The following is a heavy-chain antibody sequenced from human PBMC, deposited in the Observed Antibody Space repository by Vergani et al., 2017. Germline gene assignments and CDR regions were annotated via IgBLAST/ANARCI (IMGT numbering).Heavy chain of an antibody. D-gene: IGHD3-9*01. CDR1: GYTFSNYY. V-gene: IGHV1-46*03. Sequence: QVQVVQPGAEVKKSGASVKVSCKTSGYTFSNYYMHWVRQAPGQGLEWMGIINPSGGHTNYAQKFTGRVTMTRDTSTSTVYMELSSLRSEDTAIYYCARGDYGILAGYRYWGQGTLVTVSA. J-gene: IGHJ4*02. CDR2: INPSGGHT. CDR3: ARGDYGILAGYRY.